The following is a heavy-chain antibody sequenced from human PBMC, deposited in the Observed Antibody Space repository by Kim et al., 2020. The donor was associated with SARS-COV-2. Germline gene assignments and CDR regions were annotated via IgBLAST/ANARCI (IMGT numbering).Heavy chain of an antibody. V-gene: IGHV4-39*01. D-gene: IGHD1-26*01. CDR2: LYYSGST. J-gene: IGHJ3*02. Sequence: SETLSLTCTVSGCSISSSIYYWGWLRQPPEKGREWIGTLYYSGSTWYTLSIQSPVTISVDTNQNQLSLKLGSVSAADAAVFSCGRRAWEHAALVIWGQG. CDR3: GRRAWEHAALVI. CDR1: GCSISSSIYY.